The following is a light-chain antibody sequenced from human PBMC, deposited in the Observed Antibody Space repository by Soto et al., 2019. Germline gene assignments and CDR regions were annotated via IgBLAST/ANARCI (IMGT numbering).Light chain of an antibody. CDR1: QSLRATY. J-gene: IGKJ4*01. CDR2: SAS. CDR3: QQYNNWPPLT. V-gene: IGKV3D-15*01. Sequence: EVVLTQSPDTLSLSPGETATLSCRASQSLRATYVAWYQQKPGQAPRLLIYSASTRATGTPARFSGSGSGTEFTLTISRLQSEDFAVYYCQQYNNWPPLTFGGGTKVDI.